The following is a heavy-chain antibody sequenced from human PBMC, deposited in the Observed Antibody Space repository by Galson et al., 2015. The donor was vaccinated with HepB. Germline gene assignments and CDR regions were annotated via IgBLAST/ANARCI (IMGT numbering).Heavy chain of an antibody. Sequence: SLRLSCAASGFTFSSYAIHWVRQAPGKGLEWVAVITYDGSNKYYADSATGRFTITRDNSKNTLYPQMNSLRTEDTAVYYCARVKDRSCITIYGMDVRGHRTTFTVSS. V-gene: IGHV3-30*04. CDR1: GFTFSSYA. CDR2: ITYDGSNK. CDR3: ARVKDRSCITIYGMDV. D-gene: IGHD3-9*01. J-gene: IGHJ6*02.